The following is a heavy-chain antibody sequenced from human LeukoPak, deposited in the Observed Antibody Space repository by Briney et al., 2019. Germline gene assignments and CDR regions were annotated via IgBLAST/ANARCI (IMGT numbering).Heavy chain of an antibody. CDR2: IIPILGIA. Sequence: SVKVSCKASGGTLSSYAISWVRQAPGQGLEWMGRIIPILGIANYAQKFQGRVTITADKSTSTAYMELSSLRSEDTAVYYCARDSEYYFDYWGQGTLVTVSS. CDR3: ARDSEYYFDY. V-gene: IGHV1-69*04. CDR1: GGTLSSYA. J-gene: IGHJ4*02.